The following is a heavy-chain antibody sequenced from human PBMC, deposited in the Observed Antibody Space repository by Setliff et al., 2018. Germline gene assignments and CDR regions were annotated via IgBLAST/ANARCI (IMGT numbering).Heavy chain of an antibody. J-gene: IGHJ4*02. CDR2: INPRAGTT. Sequence: ASVKVSCKASGYTFTNYYINWVRQAPGQGLEWMGIINPRAGTTSYAQKLQGRVTMTRDTSTNTVYMELSSIRAEDTAVYYCARGGSPDCSTAGCRYGDYVYWGQGTQVTVSS. V-gene: IGHV1-46*03. CDR1: GYTFTNYY. D-gene: IGHD2-2*01. CDR3: ARGGSPDCSTAGCRYGDYVY.